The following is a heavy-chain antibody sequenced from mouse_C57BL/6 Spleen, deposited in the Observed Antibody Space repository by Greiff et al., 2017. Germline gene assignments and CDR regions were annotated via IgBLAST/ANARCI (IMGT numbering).Heavy chain of an antibody. CDR3: ASPYYDYESWFAY. CDR1: GYTFTSYW. D-gene: IGHD2-4*01. Sequence: QVQLKQPGAELVKPGASVKVSCKASGYTFTSYWMHWVKQRPGQGLEWIGRIHPSDSDTNYNQKFKGKGTLTVDKSSSPAYMQLSSLTSEDSAVYYCASPYYDYESWFAYWGQGTLVTVSA. J-gene: IGHJ3*01. CDR2: IHPSDSDT. V-gene: IGHV1-74*01.